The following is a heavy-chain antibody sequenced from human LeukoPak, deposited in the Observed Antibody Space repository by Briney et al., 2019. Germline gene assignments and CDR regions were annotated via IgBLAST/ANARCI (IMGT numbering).Heavy chain of an antibody. CDR1: GFTFSSYS. J-gene: IGHJ4*02. V-gene: IGHV3-21*01. D-gene: IGHD3-22*01. CDR3: ARAPMIVVAIDY. Sequence: GGSLRLSCAASGFTFSSYSMNWVRQAPGKGLEWVSSISSSSSYIYYADSVKGRFTISRDNAKNSLYLQMNSLRAEDTAVYYCARAPMIVVAIDYWGQGTLVTVSS. CDR2: ISSSSSYI.